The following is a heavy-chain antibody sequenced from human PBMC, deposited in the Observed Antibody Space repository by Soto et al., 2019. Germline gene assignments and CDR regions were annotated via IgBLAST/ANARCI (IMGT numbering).Heavy chain of an antibody. CDR1: GFSFSNYA. J-gene: IGHJ5*02. V-gene: IGHV3-21*01. CDR3: AREGHPLNWFDP. Sequence: GGSLRLSCTASGFSFSNYAVTWVRQAPGKGLEWVSNIGSDTSYIYYADSVKGRFTISRDNAKNSLYLQMNSLRAEDTAVYYCAREGHPLNWFDPWGQGTLVTVSS. CDR2: IGSDTSYI.